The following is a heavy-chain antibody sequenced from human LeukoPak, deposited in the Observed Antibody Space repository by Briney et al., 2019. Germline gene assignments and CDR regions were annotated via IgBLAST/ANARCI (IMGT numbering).Heavy chain of an antibody. V-gene: IGHV3-30-3*01. Sequence: GGSLRLSCAASGFTFSSYAMHWVRQAPGKGLEWVAVISYDGSNKYYADSVKGRFTISRDNAKNSLYLQMNSLRAEDTALYYCATYGSGSGTFFDSWGQGTLVTVSS. CDR3: ATYGSGSGTFFDS. D-gene: IGHD3-10*01. CDR2: ISYDGSNK. J-gene: IGHJ4*01. CDR1: GFTFSSYA.